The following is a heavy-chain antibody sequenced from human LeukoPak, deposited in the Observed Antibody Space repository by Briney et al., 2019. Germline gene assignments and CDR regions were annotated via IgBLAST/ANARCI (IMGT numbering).Heavy chain of an antibody. CDR1: GFTFSSYS. J-gene: IGHJ6*03. CDR3: AKDSEYWDMDV. V-gene: IGHV3-23*01. D-gene: IGHD2-8*02. CDR2: ISGSGATT. Sequence: GGSLRLSCAASGFTFSSYSMNWVRQAPGKGLEWVSAISGSGATTYYADSVKGRFTISRDSSKNTLYLQMNSLRAEDTAVYYCAKDSEYWDMDVWGKGTTVTVSS.